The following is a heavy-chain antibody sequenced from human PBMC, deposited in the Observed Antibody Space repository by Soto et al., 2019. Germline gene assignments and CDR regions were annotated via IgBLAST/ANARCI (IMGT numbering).Heavy chain of an antibody. CDR2: LYPGNSDT. V-gene: IGHV5-51*01. CDR1: GYSFSLNW. D-gene: IGHD4-17*01. J-gene: IGHJ4*02. CDR3: ARQGNGAEGFDY. Sequence: VESVTVSCKGSGYSFSLNWIVWVRQMPGKGLEWMGILYPGNSDTRYSPSFQGQVTISADKSIDTAYLQWSSLKASDTAIYYCARQGNGAEGFDYWGQGTMVTVSS.